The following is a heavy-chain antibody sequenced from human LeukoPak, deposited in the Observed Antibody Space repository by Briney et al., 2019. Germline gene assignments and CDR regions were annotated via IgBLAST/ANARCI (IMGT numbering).Heavy chain of an antibody. D-gene: IGHD3-9*01. Sequence: GGSLRLSCAASGFAFSSSSMNWVRQAPGKGLEWVSSISSTSSIIYYAESVKGRFTTSRDNARNSLYLQMNSLRAEDTAVYYCARALHDILTGYYRYFDGWGQGTLVTVSS. CDR1: GFAFSSSS. V-gene: IGHV3-21*01. CDR3: ARALHDILTGYYRYFDG. CDR2: ISSTSSII. J-gene: IGHJ4*02.